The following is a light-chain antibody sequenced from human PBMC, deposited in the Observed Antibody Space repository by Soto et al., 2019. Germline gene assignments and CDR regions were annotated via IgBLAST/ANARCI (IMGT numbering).Light chain of an antibody. Sequence: QLVLTQSPSASASLGASVKLTCTLSSGHSSYVIAWHQQQPEKGPRYLMNLNSDGSHNKGDGIPDRFSGSSSGAERYLTISSLQSEDEADYYCQTWGTGIVFGGGTKLTVL. CDR2: LNSDGSH. J-gene: IGLJ2*01. CDR3: QTWGTGIV. CDR1: SGHSSYV. V-gene: IGLV4-69*01.